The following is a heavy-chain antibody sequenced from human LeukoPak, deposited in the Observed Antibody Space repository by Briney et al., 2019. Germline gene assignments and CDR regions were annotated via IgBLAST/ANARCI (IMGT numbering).Heavy chain of an antibody. CDR2: IIPIFGTA. J-gene: IGHJ4*02. CDR3: ARGGILSRYYFDY. CDR1: GYTFTNYA. Sequence: ASVKVSCKASGYTFTNYAMHWVRQAPGQRLEWMGGIIPIFGTANYAQKFQGRVTMTRDTSTSTVYMELSSLRSEDTAVYYCARGGILSRYYFDYWGQGTLVTVSS. V-gene: IGHV1-3*01. D-gene: IGHD6-13*01.